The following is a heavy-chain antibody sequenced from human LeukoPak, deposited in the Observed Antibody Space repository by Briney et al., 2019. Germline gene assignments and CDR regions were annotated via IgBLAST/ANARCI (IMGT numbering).Heavy chain of an antibody. D-gene: IGHD2-15*01. CDR2: VYPGGST. V-gene: IGHV4-4*02. CDR3: ARAVIVVAAATQRNWFDP. Sequence: SETLSLTCAVSGDSISNSNWWTWIRQPPGKGLEWIGEVYPGGSTNYSPSLKSRVTISVDTSKNQFSLKLSSVTAADTAIYYCARAVIVVAAATQRNWFDPWGQGTLVTVSS. CDR1: GDSISNSNW. J-gene: IGHJ5*02.